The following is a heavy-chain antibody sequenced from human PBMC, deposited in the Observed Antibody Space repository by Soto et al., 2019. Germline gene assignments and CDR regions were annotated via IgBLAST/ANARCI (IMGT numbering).Heavy chain of an antibody. D-gene: IGHD6-6*01. Sequence: EEQLLESGGGLVQPGGSLRLSCAASGFTFSSYAMSWVRQAPGKGLEWVSAISGSGATTYHADSVKGRFTISRENSKNTLYLQMNSLRAEDTAVYYCAKPPYSSSTFSYYGMDVWGRGTTVTVSS. CDR2: ISGSGATT. CDR1: GFTFSSYA. J-gene: IGHJ6*02. CDR3: AKPPYSSSTFSYYGMDV. V-gene: IGHV3-23*01.